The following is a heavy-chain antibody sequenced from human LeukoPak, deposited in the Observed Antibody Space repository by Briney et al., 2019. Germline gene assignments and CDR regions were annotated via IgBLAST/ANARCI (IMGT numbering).Heavy chain of an antibody. CDR2: IYHSGST. CDR1: GYSITNAYY. D-gene: IGHD3-22*01. J-gene: IGHJ4*02. CDR3: ARGHYDSSGYYAPVLD. V-gene: IGHV4-38-2*02. Sequence: PSETLSLTCTVSGYSITNAYYWGWIRQPPGKGLEWIGSIYHSGSTYYNPSLKSRVTISVDTSKNQFSLKLSSVTAADTAVYYCARGHYDSSGYYAPVLDRGQGTLVTASS.